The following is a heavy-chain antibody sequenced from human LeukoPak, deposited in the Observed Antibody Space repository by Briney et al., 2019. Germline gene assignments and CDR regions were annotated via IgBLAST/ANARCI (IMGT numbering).Heavy chain of an antibody. CDR3: ARRRGYSGPWRFDP. CDR1: GGSFSGYY. V-gene: IGHV4-34*01. CDR2: INRSGST. D-gene: IGHD5-18*01. Sequence: SETLSLTCAVYGGSFSGYYWSWIRQPPGKGLEWIGEINRSGSTNYNPSLKSRVTISVDTSKNQFSLKLSSVTAADTAMYYCARRRGYSGPWRFDPWGQGTLVIVSS. J-gene: IGHJ5*02.